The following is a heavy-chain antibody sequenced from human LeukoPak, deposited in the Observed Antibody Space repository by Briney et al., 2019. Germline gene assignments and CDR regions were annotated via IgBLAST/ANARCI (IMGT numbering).Heavy chain of an antibody. Sequence: SETLSLTCIISGGSISGYYWNWIRQPPGKGLEWIGYILYSGTTNYNPSLESRVTISVDTSKNQFSLQLTSVTAADTSVYYCAKNRGAGSHYYYHMSVWGKGTTVTVSS. J-gene: IGHJ6*03. D-gene: IGHD1-26*01. CDR3: AKNRGAGSHYYYHMSV. CDR1: GGSISGYY. V-gene: IGHV4-59*08. CDR2: ILYSGTT.